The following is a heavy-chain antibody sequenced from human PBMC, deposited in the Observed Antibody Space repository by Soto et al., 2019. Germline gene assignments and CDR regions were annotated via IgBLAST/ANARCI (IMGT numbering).Heavy chain of an antibody. CDR1: SSPINSRYY. D-gene: IGHD6-19*01. V-gene: IGHV4-38-2*02. CDR2: IYHSGST. J-gene: IGHJ4*02. CDR3: ARNTSGRNFDY. Sequence: NPSETLSLTCTVSSSPINSRYYWGWIRQTPGKGLEWVASIYHSGSTHYNPSLKSRATISADTSNNQFSLRLSSVTAADTAIYYCARNTSGRNFDYWGQGTQVTSPQ.